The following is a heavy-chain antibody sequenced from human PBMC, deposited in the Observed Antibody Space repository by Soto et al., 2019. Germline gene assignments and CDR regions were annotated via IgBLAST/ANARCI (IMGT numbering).Heavy chain of an antibody. J-gene: IGHJ4*02. CDR1: GFTFRNYA. Sequence: GGSLRLSCEVSGFTFRNYAMSWVRQAPGKGLLWVSSISGSSGSTYYADSVKGRFTISRDNSHNTLYLQVHSLTAEDTAVYYCAKDRRAGGNSAFYFDFWGREPRSPSPQ. CDR3: AKDRRAGGNSAFYFDF. D-gene: IGHD3-16*01. V-gene: IGHV3-23*01. CDR2: ISGSSGST.